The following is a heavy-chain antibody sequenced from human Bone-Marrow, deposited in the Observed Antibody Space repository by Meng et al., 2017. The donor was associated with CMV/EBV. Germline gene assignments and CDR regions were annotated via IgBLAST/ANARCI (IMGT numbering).Heavy chain of an antibody. V-gene: IGHV3-11*04. D-gene: IGHD3-3*01. CDR1: GFTFSDYY. CDR2: ISSSGSTI. CDR3: ARSDVLRFLDRHADV. J-gene: IGHJ6*02. Sequence: LSLTCAASGFTFSDYYMNWIRQAPGKGLEWVSYISSSGSTIYYADSVKGRFTISRDNAKNSLYLQMNSLRAEDTAVYYCARSDVLRFLDRHADVWGQGTTVTVSS.